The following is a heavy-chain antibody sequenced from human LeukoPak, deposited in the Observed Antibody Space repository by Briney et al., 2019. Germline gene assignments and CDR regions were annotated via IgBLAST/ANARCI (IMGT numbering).Heavy chain of an antibody. Sequence: PSETLSLTCAVYGGSFSGYYWSWIRQPPGKGLEWIGEINHSGSTNYKPSLKSRVTISVDTSKNQFSLKLSSVTAADTAVYYCARHAAPRGSGSYYNRGNWFDPWGQGTLVTVSS. D-gene: IGHD3-10*01. CDR3: ARHAAPRGSGSYYNRGNWFDP. J-gene: IGHJ5*02. CDR1: GGSFSGYY. CDR2: INHSGST. V-gene: IGHV4-34*01.